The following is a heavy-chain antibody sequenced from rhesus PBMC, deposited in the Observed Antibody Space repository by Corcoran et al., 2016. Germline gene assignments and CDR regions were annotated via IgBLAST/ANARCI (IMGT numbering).Heavy chain of an antibody. V-gene: IGHV3S5*01. CDR3: TKGGFGWNRDRFDV. D-gene: IGHD1-20*01. J-gene: IGHJ5-1*01. CDR1: RFTLRRLG. CDR2: ISYTGDNS. Sequence: EMQLVQTGGGLVQPGGALRLSCAASRFTLRRLGMNWVRQAPGKGLEGVSGISYTGDNSYYADSVKGRCTISRDNSKDTLSLQLDSLRPEDTAVYYCTKGGFGWNRDRFDVWGAGVVVSVSS.